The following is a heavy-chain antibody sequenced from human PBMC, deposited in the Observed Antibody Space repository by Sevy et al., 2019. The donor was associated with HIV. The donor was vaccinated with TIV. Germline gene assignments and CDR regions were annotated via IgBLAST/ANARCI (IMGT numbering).Heavy chain of an antibody. J-gene: IGHJ4*02. CDR1: GGHFTGYA. D-gene: IGHD3-22*01. CDR3: ARDRYYYDSSGHPLDY. CDR2: LVPMFGTA. Sequence: ASVKVSCKSSGGHFTGYAITWVRQAPGLGLEWMGGLVPMFGTAKYAQKFQGRVTITTDEVSSTGYMELNSLKSEDTAVYYCARDRYYYDSSGHPLDYWGQGTLVTVSS. V-gene: IGHV1-69*05.